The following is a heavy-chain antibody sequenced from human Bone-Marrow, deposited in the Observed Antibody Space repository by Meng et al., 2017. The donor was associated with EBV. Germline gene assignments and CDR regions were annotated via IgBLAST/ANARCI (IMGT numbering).Heavy chain of an antibody. J-gene: IGHJ4*02. CDR1: GFSLSTSGVG. CDR2: IYWDEDK. D-gene: IGHD1-26*01. Sequence: QSNLKESGPTLVKHTQTLTLTCTLSGFSLSTSGVGVGWIRQPPGKAPEWLALIYWDEDKRYSPPLKSRLTITKDTSKNQVVLRMTNMDPVDTATYYCAHRRVGASFFDYWGQGTLVTVSS. CDR3: AHRRVGASFFDY. V-gene: IGHV2-5*02.